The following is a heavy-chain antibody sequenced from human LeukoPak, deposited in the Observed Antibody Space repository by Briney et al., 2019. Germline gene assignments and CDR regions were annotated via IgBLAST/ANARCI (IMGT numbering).Heavy chain of an antibody. CDR2: ISGSGGST. CDR3: ARAGAAAVWRTVWYFDY. D-gene: IGHD6-13*01. CDR1: GFTFSSYA. V-gene: IGHV3-23*01. J-gene: IGHJ4*02. Sequence: PGGSLRLSCAASGFTFSSYAMSWVRQAPGKGLEWVSAISGSGGSTYYADSVKGRFTISRDNAKNSLYLQMNSLRAEDTAVYYCARAGAAAVWRTVWYFDYWGQGTLVTVSS.